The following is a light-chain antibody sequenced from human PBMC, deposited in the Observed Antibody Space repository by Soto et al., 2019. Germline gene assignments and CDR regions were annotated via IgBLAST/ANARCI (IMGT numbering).Light chain of an antibody. CDR2: AAS. CDR3: QQSYSTPFT. J-gene: IGKJ3*01. CDR1: HSISSY. V-gene: IGKV1-39*01. Sequence: DIQMTQSPSSLSASVGDRDTITCRASHSISSYLNWYQQKPGQAPKLLVYAASSLQSGVPARFSGSGSGTDFNLTISSRQREDFAAYYCQQSYSTPFTFGPGTKVDI.